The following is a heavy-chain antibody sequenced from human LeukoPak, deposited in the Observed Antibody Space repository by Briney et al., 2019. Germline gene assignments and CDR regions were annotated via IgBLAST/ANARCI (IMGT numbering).Heavy chain of an antibody. CDR2: IIPIFGTA. CDR3: ARDGTGTTVTTAGSLDY. Sequence: EASVKVSCKASGGTFSSYAISWVRQAPGQGLEWMGGIIPIFGTANYAQKFQGRVTITADESTSTAYMELSSLRSEDTAVYYCARDGTGTTVTTAGSLDYWGQGTLVTVSS. D-gene: IGHD4-17*01. V-gene: IGHV1-69*13. J-gene: IGHJ4*02. CDR1: GGTFSSYA.